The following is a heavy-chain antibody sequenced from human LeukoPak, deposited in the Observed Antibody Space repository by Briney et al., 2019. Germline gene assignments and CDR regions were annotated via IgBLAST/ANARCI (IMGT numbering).Heavy chain of an antibody. Sequence: PSETLSLTCTVSGGSISSSSYYWGWIRQPPGKGLEWIGRIYYSGSTYYNPSLKSRVTISVDTSKNQFSLKLSSVTAADTAVYYCARSSGYSYGYYYYMDVWGKGTTVTISS. V-gene: IGHV4-39*01. CDR2: IYYSGST. CDR3: ARSSGYSYGYYYYMDV. D-gene: IGHD5-18*01. CDR1: GGSISSSSYY. J-gene: IGHJ6*03.